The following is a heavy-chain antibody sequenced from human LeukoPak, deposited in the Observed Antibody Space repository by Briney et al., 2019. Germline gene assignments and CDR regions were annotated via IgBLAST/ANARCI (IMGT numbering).Heavy chain of an antibody. J-gene: IGHJ4*02. V-gene: IGHV1-46*01. CDR1: GYTFTSYY. D-gene: IGHD6-19*01. Sequence: ASVKVSCKASGYTFTSYYMHWVRQAPGQGLEWMGIINPSGGSTSYAQKFQGRVTMTRDTSTSTVYMELSSLRSEDTAVYYCARDFLAGLDQGDIAVAATGFDYWGQGTLVTVSS. CDR2: INPSGGST. CDR3: ARDFLAGLDQGDIAVAATGFDY.